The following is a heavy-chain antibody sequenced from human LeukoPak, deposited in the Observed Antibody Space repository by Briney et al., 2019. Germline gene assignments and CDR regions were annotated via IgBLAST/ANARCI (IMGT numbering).Heavy chain of an antibody. D-gene: IGHD5-12*01. Sequence: PSETLSLTCAVYGGSFSGYYWSWIRQPPGKGLEWIGEINHSGSTNYNPSLKSRVTISVDTSKNQFSLKLSSVTAADTAVYYCARHLRRGWLRFNHHAFDIWGQGTMVTVSS. V-gene: IGHV4-34*01. J-gene: IGHJ3*02. CDR2: INHSGST. CDR1: GGSFSGYY. CDR3: ARHLRRGWLRFNHHAFDI.